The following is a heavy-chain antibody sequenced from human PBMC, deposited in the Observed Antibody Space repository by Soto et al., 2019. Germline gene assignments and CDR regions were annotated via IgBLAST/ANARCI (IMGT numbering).Heavy chain of an antibody. J-gene: IGHJ5*01. V-gene: IGHV1-2*02. Sequence: GASVKVSCKAFGYTFTGYYIHWVRQAPGQGLEWMGWLNPNSGGTNYAAKFQGRVTMSRDTSINTAYRELSRLTFDDTAVYYCASHVGAAFRFDSWGQGTLVTVSS. D-gene: IGHD2-15*01. CDR2: LNPNSGGT. CDR1: GYTFTGYY. CDR3: ASHVGAAFRFDS.